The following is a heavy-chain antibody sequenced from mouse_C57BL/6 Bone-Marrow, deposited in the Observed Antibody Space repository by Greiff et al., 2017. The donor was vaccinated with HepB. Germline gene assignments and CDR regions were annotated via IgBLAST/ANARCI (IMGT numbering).Heavy chain of an antibody. J-gene: IGHJ1*03. D-gene: IGHD1-1*01. Sequence: VQLQQPGAELVKPGALVKMSCKASGYTFTSYWITWVKQRPGQGLEWIGDIYPGSGSTNYNEKFKSKATLTVDTSSSTAYMQLSSLTSEDSAVYYCAYYYGSSLRYWYFDVWGTGTTVTVSS. V-gene: IGHV1-55*01. CDR2: IYPGSGST. CDR3: AYYYGSSLRYWYFDV. CDR1: GYTFTSYW.